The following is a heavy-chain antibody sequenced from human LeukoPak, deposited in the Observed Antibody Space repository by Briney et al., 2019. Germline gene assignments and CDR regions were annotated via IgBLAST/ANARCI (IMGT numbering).Heavy chain of an antibody. J-gene: IGHJ4*02. Sequence: KVSCKASGYTFTSYGISWVRQAPGQGLEWMGIIDPSDSETRYTPSFQGQVTISSDKSLSTAYLQWNSLKASDTAMYYCARQTAMGRSGDYWGQGTLVTVSS. CDR1: GYTFTSYG. CDR3: ARQTAMGRSGDY. D-gene: IGHD5-18*01. CDR2: IDPSDSET. V-gene: IGHV5-51*01.